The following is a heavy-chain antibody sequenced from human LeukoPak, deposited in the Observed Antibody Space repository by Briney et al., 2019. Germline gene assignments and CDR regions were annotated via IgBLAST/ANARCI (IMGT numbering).Heavy chain of an antibody. J-gene: IGHJ3*02. CDR2: ISGSSSI. V-gene: IGHV3-48*02. CDR3: ARDRMWAFDI. CDR1: GXTFSTYT. Sequence: GGSLRLSCAASGXTFSTYTMXWVRXAPGKGLEWVSYISGSSSIYYADSVEGRFTISRDNAKNSLHLQMNSLRDEDTAMYYCARDRMWAFDIRGQGTMVTVSS. D-gene: IGHD2-21*01.